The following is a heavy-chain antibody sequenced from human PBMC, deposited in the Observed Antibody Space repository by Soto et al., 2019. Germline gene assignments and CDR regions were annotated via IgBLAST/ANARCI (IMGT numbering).Heavy chain of an antibody. CDR1: VYSFTSYG. J-gene: IGHJ6*02. CDR3: ARYPGSDIVVVVAATPYYGMDV. D-gene: IGHD2-15*01. CDR2: ISAYNGNT. Sequence: SVKRSCKAFVYSFTSYGISLVRQAPGQGLEWMGWISAYNGNTNYAQKLHGRVTMTTDTSTSTAYMELRSLRSDETAVYYCARYPGSDIVVVVAATPYYGMDVWGQGTTVTVSS. V-gene: IGHV1-18*01.